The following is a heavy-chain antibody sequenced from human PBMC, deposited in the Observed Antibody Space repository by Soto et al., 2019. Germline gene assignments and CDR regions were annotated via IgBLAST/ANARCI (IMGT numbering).Heavy chain of an antibody. D-gene: IGHD4-17*01. Sequence: ASVKVSCKVSGYTLTELSMHWVRQAPGNGLELMGGFDPEDGETVYAQDFQGRVTMTEDTSTDTAYMELSSLTSEDTAVYYCATRATVGIYYYYGLDVWGQGTTVTVS. CDR2: FDPEDGET. CDR1: GYTLTELS. V-gene: IGHV1-24*01. CDR3: ATRATVGIYYYYGLDV. J-gene: IGHJ6*02.